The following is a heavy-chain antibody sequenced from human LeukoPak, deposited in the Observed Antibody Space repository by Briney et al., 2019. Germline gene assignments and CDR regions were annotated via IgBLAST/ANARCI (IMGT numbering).Heavy chain of an antibody. J-gene: IGHJ5*02. CDR2: IYTSGST. CDR1: GGSISSYY. CDR3: AREGTSGGLNWLDP. Sequence: SETLSLTCTVSGGSISSYYWSWIRQPAGKGLEWIGRIYTSGSTNYNPSLKSRVTMSVDTSKNQFSLRLSSVNAADTAVYFCAREGTSGGLNWLDPWGQGTLVTVPS. D-gene: IGHD3-10*01. V-gene: IGHV4-4*07.